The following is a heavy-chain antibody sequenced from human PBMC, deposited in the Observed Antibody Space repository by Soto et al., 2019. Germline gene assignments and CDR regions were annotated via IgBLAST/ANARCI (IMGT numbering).Heavy chain of an antibody. CDR1: GFSLSTSGVG. CDR2: IYWDDDK. Sequence: QITLKESGPTLVKPTQTLTLTCTFSGFSLSTSGVGVGWIRQPPGKALEWLALIYWDDDKRYSPSLKRRLTITKDTYKNQVVLTMTNLDPVDTATYYCARRHGELKIYYYYAMDVWGQGTTVTLSS. D-gene: IGHD3-10*01. J-gene: IGHJ6*02. V-gene: IGHV2-5*02. CDR3: ARRHGELKIYYYYAMDV.